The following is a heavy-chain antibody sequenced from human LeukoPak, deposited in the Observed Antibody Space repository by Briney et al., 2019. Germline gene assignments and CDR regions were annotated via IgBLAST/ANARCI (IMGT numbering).Heavy chain of an antibody. CDR1: GFTFSDFG. Sequence: PGGSLRLSCTASGFTFSDFGIHWVRQAPGKGLEWVAFIRSDGSTKYYRDPVKGRFTISRENSKSTVYLQMSSLRPEDTAVYYCAKDSSVTRDGCNFDYWGQGTLVTVSS. CDR2: IRSDGSTK. V-gene: IGHV3-30*02. D-gene: IGHD5-24*01. J-gene: IGHJ4*02. CDR3: AKDSSVTRDGCNFDY.